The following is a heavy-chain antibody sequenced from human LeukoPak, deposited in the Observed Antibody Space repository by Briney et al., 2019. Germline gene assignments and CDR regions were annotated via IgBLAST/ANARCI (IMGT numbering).Heavy chain of an antibody. CDR3: AKEASGSYYATLFDY. Sequence: PGGSLRLSCAASGFTFDDYAMHWVRQAPGKGLEWVSAISGSGGSTYYADSVKGRFTISRDNSKNTLYLQMNSLRAEDTAVYYCAKEASGSYYATLFDYWGQGTLVTVSS. J-gene: IGHJ4*02. D-gene: IGHD1-26*01. V-gene: IGHV3-23*01. CDR1: GFTFDDYA. CDR2: ISGSGGST.